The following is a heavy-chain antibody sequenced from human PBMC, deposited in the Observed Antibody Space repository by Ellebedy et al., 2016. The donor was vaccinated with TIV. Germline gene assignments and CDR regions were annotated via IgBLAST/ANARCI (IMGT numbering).Heavy chain of an antibody. J-gene: IGHJ6*02. D-gene: IGHD3-3*01. V-gene: IGHV1-3*04. Sequence: ASVKVSXXASGHIFTTYGIHWVRQAPGQRPEWMGWINTGNGNTKYSQTFQGRVTITRDTSATSATTAYMELSSLMSEDTAVYYCATREWQDPMDVWGQGTTVTVSS. CDR3: ATREWQDPMDV. CDR2: INTGNGNT. CDR1: GHIFTTYG.